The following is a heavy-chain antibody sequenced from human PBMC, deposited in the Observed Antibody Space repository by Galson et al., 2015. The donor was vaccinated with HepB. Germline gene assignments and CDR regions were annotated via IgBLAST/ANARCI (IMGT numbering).Heavy chain of an antibody. CDR2: IYSGGST. CDR3: ARENIVGATWAFDP. J-gene: IGHJ5*02. V-gene: IGHV3-53*01. CDR1: GFTVSSNY. Sequence: SLRLSCAASGFTVSSNYMSWVRQAPGKGLEWVSVIYSGGSTYYADSVKGRFTISRDNSKNTLYLQMNSLRAEDTAVYYCARENIVGATWAFDPWGQGTLVTVSS. D-gene: IGHD1-26*01.